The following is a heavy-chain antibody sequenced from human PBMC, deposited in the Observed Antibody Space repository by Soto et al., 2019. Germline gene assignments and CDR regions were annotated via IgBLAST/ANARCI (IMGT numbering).Heavy chain of an antibody. CDR3: AHAGDYDLLSFDH. CDR1: GFSLTTTSMG. Sequence: QITLKESGPPLVRPAQTLTLTCAFSGFSLTTTSMGVAWIRQPPGKALESLALIYWDDDQRYSPSLKDRLTISKDTSRSRVVLTISNMNPEDTGTYFCAHAGDYDLLSFDHWGPGTLVTVSS. D-gene: IGHD4-17*01. J-gene: IGHJ4*02. CDR2: IYWDDDQ. V-gene: IGHV2-5*02.